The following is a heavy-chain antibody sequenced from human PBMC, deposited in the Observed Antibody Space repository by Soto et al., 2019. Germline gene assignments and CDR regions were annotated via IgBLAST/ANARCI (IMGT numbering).Heavy chain of an antibody. CDR2: IHYRGDT. D-gene: IGHD3-9*01. CDR1: GASISTNHHN. V-gene: IGHV4-39*01. CDR3: ARLPTGYPNWFDP. Sequence: ASETLSLTCTVSGASISTNHHNWAWVRQPPGKGLEWMGNIHYRGDTYFNPSLGSRLSMSVDTSKNQFSLKLTSATAADTAVYYCARLPTGYPNWFDPWGQGTLVTVSS. J-gene: IGHJ5*02.